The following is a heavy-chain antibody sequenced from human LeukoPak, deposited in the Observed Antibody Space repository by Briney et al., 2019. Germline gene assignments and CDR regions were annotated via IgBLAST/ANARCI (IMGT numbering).Heavy chain of an antibody. J-gene: IGHJ4*02. Sequence: GGSLRLSCAASGFTFDDYAMHWVRQAPGKGLEWVSGISWNSGSIGYADSVKGRFTISRDNAKNSLYLQMNSLRAEDTALYYCAREEGSGSLDYWGQGTLVTVSS. V-gene: IGHV3-9*01. D-gene: IGHD3-10*01. CDR2: ISWNSGSI. CDR3: AREEGSGSLDY. CDR1: GFTFDDYA.